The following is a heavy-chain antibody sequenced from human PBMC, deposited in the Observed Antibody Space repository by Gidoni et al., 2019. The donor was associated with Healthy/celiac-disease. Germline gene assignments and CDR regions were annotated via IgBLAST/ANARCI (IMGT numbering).Heavy chain of an antibody. J-gene: IGHJ4*02. CDR1: GFSLSTSGVG. D-gene: IGHD1-26*01. V-gene: IGHV2-5*02. CDR2: IYWDDDK. Sequence: QITLKESGPTLVKPTQTLTLTCTFSGFSLSTSGVGVGWIRQPPGKALEWLALIYWDDDKRYSPSLKSRLTITKDTSKNQVVLTMTNMDPVDTATYYCAHRLLVVVGEYYFDYWGQGTLVTVSS. CDR3: AHRLLVVVGEYYFDY.